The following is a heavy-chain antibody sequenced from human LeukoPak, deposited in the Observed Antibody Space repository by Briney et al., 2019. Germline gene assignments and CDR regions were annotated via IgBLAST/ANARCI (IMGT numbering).Heavy chain of an antibody. CDR3: APRRINWEVDWFDP. CDR2: ISRGGGTI. D-gene: IGHD7-27*01. V-gene: IGHV3-23*01. CDR1: GFNFSSEA. Sequence: QPGGSLRLSCAASGFNFSSEAMSWIRKIPGKGLDWVSGISRGGGTIYYADSVKGRFTISRDNSKSTLYLEMNSLRAEDTAVYHCAPRRINWEVDWFDPWGQGTLVTVSS. J-gene: IGHJ5*01.